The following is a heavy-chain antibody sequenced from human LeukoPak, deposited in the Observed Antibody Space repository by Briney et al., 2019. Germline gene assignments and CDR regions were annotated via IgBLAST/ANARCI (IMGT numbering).Heavy chain of an antibody. J-gene: IGHJ6*02. Sequence: PGGSLRLSCAASGFTFSDYYMSWIRQAPGKGLEWVSYISSSGSTIYYADSVKGRFTISRDNAKNSLYLQMNSLRAEDTAVYYCARDAPPTAKYYGSGSYHDYYYYYGMDVWGQGTTVTVSS. CDR1: GFTFSDYY. D-gene: IGHD3-10*01. CDR3: ARDAPPTAKYYGSGSYHDYYYYYGMDV. CDR2: ISSSGSTI. V-gene: IGHV3-11*01.